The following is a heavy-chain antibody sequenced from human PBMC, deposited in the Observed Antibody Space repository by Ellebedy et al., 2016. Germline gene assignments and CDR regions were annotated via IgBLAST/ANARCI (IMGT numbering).Heavy chain of an antibody. V-gene: IGHV4-59*01. J-gene: IGHJ3*02. Sequence: SETLSLTXTVSGGSISSYYWSWIRQPPGKGLEWIGYIYYSGSTNYNPSLKSRVTISVDTSKNQFSLKLSSVTAADTAVYYCARRRSLGATGAFDIWGQGTMVTVSS. CDR1: GGSISSYY. D-gene: IGHD1-26*01. CDR2: IYYSGST. CDR3: ARRRSLGATGAFDI.